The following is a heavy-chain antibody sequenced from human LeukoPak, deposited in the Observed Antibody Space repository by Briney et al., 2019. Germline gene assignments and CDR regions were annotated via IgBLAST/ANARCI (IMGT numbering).Heavy chain of an antibody. D-gene: IGHD4-17*01. CDR2: IYYSGST. V-gene: IGHV4-31*03. CDR1: GGSISSGGYY. CDR3: ARSHDYGDYVFDY. Sequence: SQTLSLTCTVSGGSISSGGYYWSWIRQHPGKGLEWIGYIYYSGSTYYNPSLKSRVTISVDTSKNQFSLKLSSVTAADTAVYCCARSHDYGDYVFDYWGQGTLVTVSS. J-gene: IGHJ4*02.